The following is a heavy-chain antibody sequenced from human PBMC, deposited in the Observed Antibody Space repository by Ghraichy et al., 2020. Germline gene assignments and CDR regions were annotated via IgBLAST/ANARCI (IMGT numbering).Heavy chain of an antibody. V-gene: IGHV1-18*01. CDR2: ISAYNGNT. CDR1: GYTFTSYG. CDR3: ARYPKGYCSSTSCYMIRDWYFDL. Sequence: ASVKVSCKASGYTFTSYGISWVRQAPGQGLEWMGWISAYNGNTNYAQKLQGRVTMTTDTSTSTAYMELRSLRSDDTAGYYCARYPKGYCSSTSCYMIRDWYFDLWGRGTLVTVSS. D-gene: IGHD2-2*02. J-gene: IGHJ2*01.